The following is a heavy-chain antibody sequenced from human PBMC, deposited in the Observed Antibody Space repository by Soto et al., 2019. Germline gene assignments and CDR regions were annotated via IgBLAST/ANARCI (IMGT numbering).Heavy chain of an antibody. CDR3: AKEGRESTYYDSSGGYFDY. D-gene: IGHD3-22*01. CDR1: GFTFSSYA. J-gene: IGHJ4*02. Sequence: GGSLRLSCAASGFTFSSYAMSWVRQAPGKGLEWVSAISGSGGSTYYADSVKGRFTISRDNSKNTLYLQMNSLRAEDTAVYYCAKEGRESTYYDSSGGYFDYWGQGTLVTVSS. V-gene: IGHV3-23*01. CDR2: ISGSGGST.